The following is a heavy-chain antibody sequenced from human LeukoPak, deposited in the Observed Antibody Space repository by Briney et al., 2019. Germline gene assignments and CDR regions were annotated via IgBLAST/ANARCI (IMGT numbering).Heavy chain of an antibody. CDR1: GGSISSSSYY. V-gene: IGHV4-39*07. CDR3: ARRKYYYDSGRGSRYYYGMDV. J-gene: IGHJ6*02. Sequence: SETLSLTCTVSGGSISSSSYYWGWIRQPPGEGLEWIGSIYYSGSTYYNPSLKSRVTISVDTSKNQFSLKLSSVTAADTAVYYCARRKYYYDSGRGSRYYYGMDVWGQGTTVTVSS. D-gene: IGHD3-22*01. CDR2: IYYSGST.